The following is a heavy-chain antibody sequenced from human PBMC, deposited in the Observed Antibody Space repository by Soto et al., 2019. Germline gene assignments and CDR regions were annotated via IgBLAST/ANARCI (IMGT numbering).Heavy chain of an antibody. CDR1: GFTFSSYA. V-gene: IGHV3-23*01. Sequence: EVQLLESGGGLVQPGGSLRLSCAASGFTFSSYAMSWVRQAPGKGLEWVSAISGSGGSTYYADSVKGRFNISRDNSKNTMYLQMNSLRAEDTAVYYCAKDLGGYSSGWCFDYWGQGTLVTVSS. CDR3: AKDLGGYSSGWCFDY. J-gene: IGHJ4*02. CDR2: ISGSGGST. D-gene: IGHD6-19*01.